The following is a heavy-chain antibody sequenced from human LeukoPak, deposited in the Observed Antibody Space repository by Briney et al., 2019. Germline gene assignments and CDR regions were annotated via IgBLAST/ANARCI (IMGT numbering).Heavy chain of an antibody. CDR2: MYSSGGA. CDR1: GDSISGFY. CDR3: ARVGDYALKD. Sequence: PSETLSLTCTVSGDSISGFYWNWIRQSPGKGLEWIGYMYSSGGANYNPSLKSRVTISVDTSKIQFSLKLNSVTAEDTAVYYCARVGDYALKDWGQGTLVTVSS. V-gene: IGHV4-4*09. D-gene: IGHD3-16*01. J-gene: IGHJ4*02.